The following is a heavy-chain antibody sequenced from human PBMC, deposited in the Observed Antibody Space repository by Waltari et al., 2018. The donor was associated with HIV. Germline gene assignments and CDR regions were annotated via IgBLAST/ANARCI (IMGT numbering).Heavy chain of an antibody. Sequence: QVQLVESGGGVVQPGRSLRLSCAASGFTFSDYTMHWVRQAPGKGLEWVTLISYDGSNKHYADSVKGRFTISRDNSKNTVYLQMNSLRPEDTAVYYCARGDYGDYRHFDYWGQGTLLTVSS. CDR1: GFTFSDYT. CDR3: ARGDYGDYRHFDY. D-gene: IGHD4-17*01. CDR2: ISYDGSNK. J-gene: IGHJ4*02. V-gene: IGHV3-30*04.